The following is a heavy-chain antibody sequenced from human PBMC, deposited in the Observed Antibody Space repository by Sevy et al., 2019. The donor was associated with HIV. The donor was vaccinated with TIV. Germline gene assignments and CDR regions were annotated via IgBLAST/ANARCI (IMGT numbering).Heavy chain of an antibody. Sequence: GGSLRLSCAASGFTFSDYGMHWVRQAPGKGLEWVAVIWSDGSNKYYGDSVKGRFTISRDSSKNTLFLQMNSLRVDDTAVYYCAREELTGTATSFAYWGQGALVTVSS. D-gene: IGHD1-7*01. CDR3: AREELTGTATSFAY. CDR1: GFTFSDYG. J-gene: IGHJ4*02. V-gene: IGHV3-33*01. CDR2: IWSDGSNK.